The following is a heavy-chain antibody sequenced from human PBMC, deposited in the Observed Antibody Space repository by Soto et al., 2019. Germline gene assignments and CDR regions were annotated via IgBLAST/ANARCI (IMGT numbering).Heavy chain of an antibody. CDR1: GFTFGDYA. CDR2: IRSKAYGGTT. Sequence: GVLRLSCTASGFTFGDYAMSWVRQAPGKGLEWVGFIRSKAYGGTTEYAASVKGRFTISRDDSKSIAYLQMNSLKTEDTAVYYCTSDIGYCSSTSCYRAYYYYYGMDVWGQGTTVTVSS. V-gene: IGHV3-49*04. CDR3: TSDIGYCSSTSCYRAYYYYYGMDV. D-gene: IGHD2-2*02. J-gene: IGHJ6*02.